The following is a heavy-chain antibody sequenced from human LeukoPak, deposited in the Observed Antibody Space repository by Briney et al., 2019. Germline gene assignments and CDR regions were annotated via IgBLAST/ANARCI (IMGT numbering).Heavy chain of an antibody. D-gene: IGHD3-3*01. CDR2: IYYSGST. CDR3: ARDAPTDDFWSGYFIWFDP. Sequence: SETLSLTCTVSGGSISSSSYYWGRIRQPPGKGLEWIGSIYYSGSTYYNPSLKSRVTISVDTSKNQFSLKLSSVTAADTAVYYCARDAPTDDFWSGYFIWFDPWGQGTLVTVSS. V-gene: IGHV4-39*07. J-gene: IGHJ5*02. CDR1: GGSISSSSYY.